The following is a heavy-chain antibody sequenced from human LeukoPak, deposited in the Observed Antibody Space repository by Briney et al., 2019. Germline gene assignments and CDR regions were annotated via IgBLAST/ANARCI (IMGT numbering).Heavy chain of an antibody. V-gene: IGHV3-49*03. J-gene: IGHJ3*02. D-gene: IGHD3-3*01. CDR3: TRDHVRFEAFDI. CDR2: IRSKAYGGTT. Sequence: PGGSLRLSCAASGFTVSSNYMSWFRQAPGKGLEWVGFIRSKAYGGTTEYAASVKGRFTISRDDSKSIAYLQMNSLKTEDTAVYYCTRDHVRFEAFDIWGQGTMVTVSS. CDR1: GFTVSSNY.